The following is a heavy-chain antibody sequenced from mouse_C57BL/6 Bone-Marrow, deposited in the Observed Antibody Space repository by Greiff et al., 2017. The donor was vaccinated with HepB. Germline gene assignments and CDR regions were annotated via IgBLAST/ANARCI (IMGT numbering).Heavy chain of an antibody. V-gene: IGHV5-9-1*02. CDR2: ISSGGDYI. D-gene: IGHD4-1*01. Sequence: EVQGVESGEGLVKPGGSLKLSCAASGFTFSSYAMSWVRQTPEKRLEWVAYISSGGDYIYYADTVKGRFTISRDNARNTLYLQMSSLKSEDTAMYYCTRLAGTGDYFDYWGQGTTLTVSS. CDR3: TRLAGTGDYFDY. CDR1: GFTFSSYA. J-gene: IGHJ2*01.